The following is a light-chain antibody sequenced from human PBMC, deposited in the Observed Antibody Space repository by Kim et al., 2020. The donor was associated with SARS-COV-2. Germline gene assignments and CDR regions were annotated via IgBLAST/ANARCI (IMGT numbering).Light chain of an antibody. V-gene: IGKV3-11*01. J-gene: IGKJ4*01. CDR2: DAS. CDR1: QSVTTY. Sequence: ELVLTQSPATLSLSPGERATLSCRASQSVTTYLAWYQQRPGQAPRLLIYDASNRATGIPARFSGSGYGTDFTLTISSLEPEDFAVYYCHQRSDWPLTFGGGTKVDIK. CDR3: HQRSDWPLT.